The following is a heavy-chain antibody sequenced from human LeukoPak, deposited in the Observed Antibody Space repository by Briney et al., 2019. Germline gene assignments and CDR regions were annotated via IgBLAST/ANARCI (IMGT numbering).Heavy chain of an antibody. CDR3: ARLGQPRGVN. J-gene: IGHJ4*02. V-gene: IGHV4-39*01. CDR1: GGSISSSSYY. D-gene: IGHD3-10*01. CDR2: IYYSGST. Sequence: SETLSLTCTVSGGSISSSSYYWGWIRQPPGKGLEWIGSIYYSGSTYYNPSLKSRVTISVDTSKNQFSLKLSSETAADTAVYYCARLGQPRGVNWGQGTLVTVSS.